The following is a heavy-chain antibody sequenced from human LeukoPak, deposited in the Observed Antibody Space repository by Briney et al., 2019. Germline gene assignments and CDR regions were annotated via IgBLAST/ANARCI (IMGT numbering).Heavy chain of an antibody. J-gene: IGHJ4*02. Sequence: GGSLRLSCAASGFTFSSHAMSWVRQAPGKGLEWVSAISGSGGSTYYADSVKGRFAISRDDSKNTLYLQMNSLRAEDTAVYYRAKSSGGWYSDYWGQGTLVTVSS. D-gene: IGHD6-19*01. CDR1: GFTFSSHA. V-gene: IGHV3-23*01. CDR2: ISGSGGST. CDR3: AKSSGGWYSDY.